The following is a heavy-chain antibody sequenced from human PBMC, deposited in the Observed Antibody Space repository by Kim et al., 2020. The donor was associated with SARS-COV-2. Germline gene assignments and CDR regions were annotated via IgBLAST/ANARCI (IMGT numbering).Heavy chain of an antibody. V-gene: IGHV1-2*02. CDR2: LNPNSGGT. Sequence: ASVKVSCKASGYTFTGYYIHWVRQAPGQGLEWMGWLNPNSGGTNFAQKFQGRVTMTRGTAISTVYMELSGLRSDDTAIYYCAISGGYYNSGAYYHFMDVWGQGTAVTVSS. J-gene: IGHJ6*03. CDR1: GYTFTGYY. D-gene: IGHD3-3*01. CDR3: AISGGYYNSGAYYHFMDV.